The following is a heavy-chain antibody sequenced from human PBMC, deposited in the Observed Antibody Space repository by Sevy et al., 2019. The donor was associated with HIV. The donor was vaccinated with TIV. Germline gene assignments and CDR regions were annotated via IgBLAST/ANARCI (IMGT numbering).Heavy chain of an antibody. Sequence: GESLKISCKGSGYSFTSYWIGWVRQMPGKGLEWMGIIYPGDSDTRYSPSFQGQVTISADKSISTAYLQWSSLKASDTAMYYCARSGDGVVILVGGLDYWGQGTLVTVSS. D-gene: IGHD3-3*01. CDR3: ARSGDGVVILVGGLDY. CDR1: GYSFTSYW. V-gene: IGHV5-51*01. J-gene: IGHJ4*02. CDR2: IYPGDSDT.